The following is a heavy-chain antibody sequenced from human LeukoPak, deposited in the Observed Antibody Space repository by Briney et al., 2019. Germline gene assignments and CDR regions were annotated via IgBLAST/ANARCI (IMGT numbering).Heavy chain of an antibody. CDR1: GGSIISADHY. CDR3: ASLRNGWELTD. J-gene: IGHJ4*02. V-gene: IGHV4-30-4*01. CDR2: IFYSGST. D-gene: IGHD1-26*01. Sequence: SQTLSLTCTVSGGSIISADHYWSWIRQPPGKGLEWIGYIFYSGSTYYKSSLKSRLTISVDTSKNQFSLKLRSVTATGTAVYFCASLRNGWELTDWGQGTLVTVSS.